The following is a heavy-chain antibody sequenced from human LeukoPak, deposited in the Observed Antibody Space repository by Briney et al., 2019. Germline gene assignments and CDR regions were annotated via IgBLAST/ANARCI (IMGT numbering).Heavy chain of an antibody. J-gene: IGHJ4*02. CDR1: GFTFSNYA. V-gene: IGHV3-23*01. CDR2: ISGSGGST. Sequence: GGSLRLSCAASGFTFSNYAMIWVRQAPGKGLEWVSAISGSGGSTYYADSVKGRFTISRDNSKNTLSLQMNSLRAEDTAVYYCAKVSEWKQLWLPFAYWGQGTLVTVSS. D-gene: IGHD5-18*01. CDR3: AKVSEWKQLWLPFAY.